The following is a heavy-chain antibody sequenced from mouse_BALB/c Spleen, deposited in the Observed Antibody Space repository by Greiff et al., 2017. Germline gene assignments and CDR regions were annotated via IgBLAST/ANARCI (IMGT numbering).Heavy chain of an antibody. D-gene: IGHD1-1*02. J-gene: IGHJ2*01. V-gene: IGHV1S137*01. CDR1: GYTFTDYA. CDR3: ARDGRPYLDY. CDR2: ISTYYGDA. Sequence: QVQLQQSGAELVRPGVSVKISCKGSGYTFTDYAMHWVKQSHAKSLEWIGVISTYYGDASYNQKFKGKATMTVDKSSSTAYMELARLTSEDAAIYYSARDGRPYLDYWGQGTTLTVSS.